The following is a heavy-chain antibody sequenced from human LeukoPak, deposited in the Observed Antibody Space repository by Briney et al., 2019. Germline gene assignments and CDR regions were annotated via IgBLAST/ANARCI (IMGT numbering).Heavy chain of an antibody. CDR1: GGSFSGCY. J-gene: IGHJ3*02. V-gene: IGHV4-34*01. D-gene: IGHD3-9*01. Sequence: SETLSLTCAVYGGSFSGCYWSWIRQPPGKGLEWIGEINHSGSTNYNPSLKSRVTISVDTSKNQFSLKLSSVTAADTAVYYCAREGTGYNAFDIWGQGTMVTVSS. CDR2: INHSGST. CDR3: AREGTGYNAFDI.